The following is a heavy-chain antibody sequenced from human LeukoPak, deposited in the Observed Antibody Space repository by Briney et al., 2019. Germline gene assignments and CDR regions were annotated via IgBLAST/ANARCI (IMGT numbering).Heavy chain of an antibody. CDR2: ISSSGSTI. J-gene: IGHJ4*02. V-gene: IGHV3-11*01. Sequence: GGSLRLSCAASGFTFSDYYMIWLGQVPGKGLVWVSYISSSGSTIYYADSVKGRFTISRDNAKNSLYLQMSSLRAEDSAVYYCARDNEWFGESDYWGQGTLVTVSS. CDR3: ARDNEWFGESDY. CDR1: GFTFSDYY. D-gene: IGHD3-10*01.